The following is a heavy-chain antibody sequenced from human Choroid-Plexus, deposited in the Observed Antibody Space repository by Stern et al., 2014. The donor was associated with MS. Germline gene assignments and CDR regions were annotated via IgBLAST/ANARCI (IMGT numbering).Heavy chain of an antibody. CDR2: VSYDGSNK. Sequence: VQLVESGGGVVQPGRPLRLSCVASGFTFGSCAMHWVRQAPGKGLGWVAGVSYDGSNKYYADSVKGRFTISRDNSQNTLYMQMSRLRPEDTAVYYCAKDRQYLTYFFDHWGQGSLVTVSS. CDR1: GFTFGSCA. CDR3: AKDRQYLTYFFDH. V-gene: IGHV3-30*18. J-gene: IGHJ5*02. D-gene: IGHD2/OR15-2a*01.